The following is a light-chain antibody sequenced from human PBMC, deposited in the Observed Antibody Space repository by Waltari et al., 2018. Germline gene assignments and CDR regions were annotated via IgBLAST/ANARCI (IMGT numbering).Light chain of an antibody. Sequence: ENVLTQSPATLSSSPGEAATLSCRASQNVGNSLAWYQHKPGQAPRLLIYDAANRASGIPARFSGSGSGTDFTLTISSLEPDDFAVYYCQQRSNWHTFGQGTRLEI. V-gene: IGKV3-11*01. CDR1: QNVGNS. CDR2: DAA. CDR3: QQRSNWHT. J-gene: IGKJ2*01.